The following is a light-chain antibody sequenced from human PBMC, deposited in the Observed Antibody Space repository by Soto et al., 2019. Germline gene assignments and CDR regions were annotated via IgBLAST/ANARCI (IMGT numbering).Light chain of an antibody. CDR3: CSYAGSYTFVV. V-gene: IGLV2-11*01. J-gene: IGLJ1*01. Sequence: QSALTQPRSVSGSPGQSVTISCTGTSSDVGGYNYVSWYQQHPGKAPKLMIYDVSKRPSRVPDRFSGSKSGNTASLTISGLQAEDEADYYCCSYAGSYTFVVFGTGTKLTVL. CDR2: DVS. CDR1: SSDVGGYNY.